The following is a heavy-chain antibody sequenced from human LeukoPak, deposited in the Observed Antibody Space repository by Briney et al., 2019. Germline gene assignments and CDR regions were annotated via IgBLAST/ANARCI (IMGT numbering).Heavy chain of an antibody. CDR3: AKDGYSYGFDP. CDR1: GFTLSTYG. J-gene: IGHJ5*02. Sequence: GGSLRLPCAASGFTLSTYGMHWVRQVPGKGLEWVTFIRYDGNNKYYTDSVKGRFTISRDNSKNTLYLQMNSLRAEDTGVYYCAKDGYSYGFDPWGQGTPVTVSS. CDR2: IRYDGNNK. D-gene: IGHD5-18*01. V-gene: IGHV3-30*02.